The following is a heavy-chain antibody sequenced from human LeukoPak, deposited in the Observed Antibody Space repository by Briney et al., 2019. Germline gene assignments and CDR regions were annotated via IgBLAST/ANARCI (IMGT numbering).Heavy chain of an antibody. J-gene: IGHJ6*03. CDR2: ISYDGSNK. CDR3: ARDSGNLRFLEWLSDYYYMDV. D-gene: IGHD3-3*01. Sequence: PGRSLRLSCAASGFTFSSYAMHWVRQAPGKGLEWVAVISYDGSNKYYADSVKGRFTISRDNSKNTLYLQMNSLRAEDTAVYYCARDSGNLRFLEWLSDYYYMDVWGKETTVTVSS. CDR1: GFTFSSYA. V-gene: IGHV3-30-3*01.